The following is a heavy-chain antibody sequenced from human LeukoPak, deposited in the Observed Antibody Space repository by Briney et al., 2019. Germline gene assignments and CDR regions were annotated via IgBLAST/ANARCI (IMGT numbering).Heavy chain of an antibody. J-gene: IGHJ5*02. V-gene: IGHV3-48*03. CDR3: AGDRGFGEGINWFDP. Sequence: GGSLRLSCEGSAFTLSSCEMNWVRQAPGKGLEWVAYISDSGNTIFYAASVKGRFTISRDNDKNSLYLQMNSLSAEDSAIYYCAGDRGFGEGINWFDPWGQGTLVTVST. CDR2: ISDSGNTI. D-gene: IGHD3-10*01. CDR1: AFTLSSCE.